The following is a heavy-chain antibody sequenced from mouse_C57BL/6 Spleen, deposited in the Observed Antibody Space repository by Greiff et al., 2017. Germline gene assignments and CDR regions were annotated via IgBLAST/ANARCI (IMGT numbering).Heavy chain of an antibody. CDR3: ARHSMRVYYAMDY. J-gene: IGHJ4*01. CDR2: IAPEDGET. CDR1: GFNINDYS. Sequence: VQLKQSGAELVKPGASVKLSCTASGFNINDYSMHWVKQRTEQGLAWIGRIAPEDGETKYAPTFPGKATITADTASNTAYLQLSSMTSEDTAVYYCARHSMRVYYAMDYWGQGTAVTVSS. V-gene: IGHV14-2*01.